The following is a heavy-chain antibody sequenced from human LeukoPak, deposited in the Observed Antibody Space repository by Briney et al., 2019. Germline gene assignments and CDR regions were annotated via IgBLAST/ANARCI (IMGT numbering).Heavy chain of an antibody. V-gene: IGHV3-30*14. CDR3: ARVGGH. CDR2: ISYDGSNK. J-gene: IGHJ4*02. CDR1: GFTFSSYA. Sequence: GGSLRLSCAASGFTFSSYAIHWVRQAPGKGLEWVALISYDGSNKYYADSVKGRFTISRDKSKNTLYLQMNSLRVEDTAVYYCARVGGHWGQGTLVTVSS. D-gene: IGHD3-10*01.